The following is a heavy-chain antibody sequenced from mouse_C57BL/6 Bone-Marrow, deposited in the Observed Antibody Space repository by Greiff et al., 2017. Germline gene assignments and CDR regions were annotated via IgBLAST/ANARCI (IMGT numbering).Heavy chain of an antibody. CDR1: GYTFTSYD. J-gene: IGHJ4*01. V-gene: IGHV1-85*01. CDR2: LYPRDGST. CDR3: ASDPYYYAMDD. Sequence: VQLQQSGPELVKPGASVKLSCKASGYTFTSYDINWVNQRPGQGLEWIGLLYPRDGSTKYNEKFKGKATLTVDTSSSTAYMELHSLTSEDAAVYFCASDPYYYAMDDWGKGTTVTVSS.